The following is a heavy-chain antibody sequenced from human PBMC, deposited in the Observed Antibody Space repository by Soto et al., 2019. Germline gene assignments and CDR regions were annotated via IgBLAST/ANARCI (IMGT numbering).Heavy chain of an antibody. V-gene: IGHV4-38-2*02. Sequence: PSETLSLTCTVSGYSISSGSYWGWIRQPPGKGPEWIASIYHGGTTFYNPSLKGRVTVSVDKSNNQFSLKLRSVTAADTAVYYCSTAHVMDVAGRTFDYWCHGTLVTVSS. CDR2: IYHGGTT. D-gene: IGHD6-19*01. J-gene: IGHJ4*01. CDR1: GYSISSGSY. CDR3: STAHVMDVAGRTFDY.